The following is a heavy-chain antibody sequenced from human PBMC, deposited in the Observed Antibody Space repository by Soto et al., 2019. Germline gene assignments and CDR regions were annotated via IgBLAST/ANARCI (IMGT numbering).Heavy chain of an antibody. J-gene: IGHJ4*02. CDR2: ISPYNNNT. CDR1: GYTFTTYS. V-gene: IGHV1-18*01. D-gene: IGHD2-2*01. CDR3: ARVADIVLLPAAFAS. Sequence: QVQLVQSGEEVKKPGASVKVSCKASGYTFTTYSITWVRQAPGQGLEWMGWISPYNNNTIHAQKFKDRVTMTTDTSTRTVYMEMRSLRSDDSAIYYCARVADIVLLPAAFASWGQGTLVTVSS.